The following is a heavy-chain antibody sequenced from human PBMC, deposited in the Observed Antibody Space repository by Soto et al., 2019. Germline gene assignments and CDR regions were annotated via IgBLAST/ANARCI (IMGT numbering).Heavy chain of an antibody. D-gene: IGHD3-10*01. V-gene: IGHV4-30-2*01. Sequence: SETLSLTCAVSGDSISNGGYSWSWIRQPPGKGLEWIGYIYLSGSTYYNPYLKSRVIISVDRSKNQFSLHLSSVSAADKAVYYCSRREAYGSGSYSRLHPWGQGTLVTVSS. CDR3: SRREAYGSGSYSRLHP. CDR2: IYLSGST. J-gene: IGHJ5*02. CDR1: GDSISNGGYS.